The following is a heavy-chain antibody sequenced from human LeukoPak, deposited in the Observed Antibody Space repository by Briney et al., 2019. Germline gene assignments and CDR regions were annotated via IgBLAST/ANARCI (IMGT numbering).Heavy chain of an antibody. D-gene: IGHD3-10*01. Sequence: GGSLRLSCTGPGFTFSTYGMIWVRQAPGPGLKWISYISDSSSLKNYEDSVKGRFSISRDNAKNSLYLQMSSLIDDDTAVYHCARVGRGLFGMDVWGRGTTVTVSS. CDR2: ISDSSSLK. J-gene: IGHJ6*02. CDR1: GFTFSTYG. V-gene: IGHV3-48*02. CDR3: ARVGRGLFGMDV.